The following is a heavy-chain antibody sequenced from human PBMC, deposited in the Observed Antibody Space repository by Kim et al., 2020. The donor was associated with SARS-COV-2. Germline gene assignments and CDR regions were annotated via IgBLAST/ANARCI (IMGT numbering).Heavy chain of an antibody. CDR2: IYYSGST. Sequence: SETLSLTCTVSGGSISSYYWSWIRQPPGKGLEWIGYIYYSGSTNYNPSLKSRVTISVDTSKNQFSLKLSSVTAADTAVYYCARDRADDYGDYGIDYWGQGTLVTVSS. J-gene: IGHJ4*02. CDR3: ARDRADDYGDYGIDY. D-gene: IGHD4-17*01. V-gene: IGHV4-59*13. CDR1: GGSISSYY.